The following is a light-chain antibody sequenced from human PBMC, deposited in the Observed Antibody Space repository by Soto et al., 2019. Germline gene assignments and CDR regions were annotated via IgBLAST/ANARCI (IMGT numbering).Light chain of an antibody. CDR3: QSADSSGTYVV. V-gene: IGLV3-25*03. J-gene: IGLJ2*01. CDR2: KDS. Sequence: SYELTQPPSVSVSPGQTARITCSGDALPKQYAYWYQQKPGQAPVLVIYKDSERPSGIPERFSGSSSGTTVTLTISGVQAEDEADYYCQSADSSGTYVVFCGGTKVTVL. CDR1: ALPKQY.